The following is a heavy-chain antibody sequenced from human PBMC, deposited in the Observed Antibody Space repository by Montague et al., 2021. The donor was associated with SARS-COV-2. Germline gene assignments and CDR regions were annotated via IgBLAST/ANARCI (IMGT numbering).Heavy chain of an antibody. CDR3: ARKMDSSFDV. CDR1: GDSVWSNTAA. V-gene: IGHV6-1*01. Sequence: CAISGDSVWSNTAAWNWNRQSPSGGLEWLASTYYRSKWYNDSAPSVSGRATVKPDTSRNQFSLHLDSVTPEDTALYFCARKMDSSFDVWGKGTMVIVSS. J-gene: IGHJ3*01. CDR2: TYYRSKWYN. D-gene: IGHD2-2*03.